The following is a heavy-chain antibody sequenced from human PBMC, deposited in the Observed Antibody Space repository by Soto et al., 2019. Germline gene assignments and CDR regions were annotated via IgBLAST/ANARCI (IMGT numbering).Heavy chain of an antibody. CDR3: AKKHYSGFDI. V-gene: IGHV4-34*10. CDR1: GESFSHHS. Sequence: ETVSLTCALYGESFSHHSWTWIRQTPGERLEWIGEINPLGSNVFRAALTSRVTMSIDTSTRQLVRKLTSVPAGDSAIYSRAKKHYSGFDIWGQGTLVTVSS. CDR2: INPLGSN. J-gene: IGHJ4*02. D-gene: IGHD2-15*01.